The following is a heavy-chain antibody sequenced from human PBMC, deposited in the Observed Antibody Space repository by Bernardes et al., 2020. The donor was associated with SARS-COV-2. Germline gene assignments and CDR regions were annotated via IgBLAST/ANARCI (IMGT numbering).Heavy chain of an antibody. V-gene: IGHV4-59*01. CDR3: ARDIDGPGSYYNVGFDP. D-gene: IGHD3-10*01. J-gene: IGHJ5*02. CDR1: GGSISSYY. CDR2: IFYNGRT. Sequence: SETLSLTCTVSGGSISSYYWTWIRQSPGKGLEWIGGIFYNGRTSYNPSLRSRLTISIDTSKSQFSLKLSSVTAADAAVYYCARDIDGPGSYYNVGFDPWGQGTLVTVSS.